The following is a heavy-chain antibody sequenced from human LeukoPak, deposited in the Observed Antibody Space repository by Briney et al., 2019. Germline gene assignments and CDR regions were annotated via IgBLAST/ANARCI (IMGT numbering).Heavy chain of an antibody. CDR3: AKFLRIGYDNFDY. Sequence: GGSLRLSCAASGFTFSSYAMSWVRQAPGKGLEWVSAISGSGGSAYYADSVKGRFTISRDNSKNTLYLQMNSLRAEDTAVYYCAKFLRIGYDNFDYWGQGTLATVSS. CDR1: GFTFSSYA. V-gene: IGHV3-23*01. J-gene: IGHJ4*02. D-gene: IGHD5-12*01. CDR2: ISGSGGSA.